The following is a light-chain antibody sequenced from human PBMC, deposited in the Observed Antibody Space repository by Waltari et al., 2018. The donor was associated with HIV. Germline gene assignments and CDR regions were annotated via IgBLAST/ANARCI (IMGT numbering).Light chain of an antibody. CDR1: DTDFSLYKL. V-gene: IGLV2-14*03. Sequence: AVTQPASVSGLPGQSTTISCTGDDTDFSLYKLVSWSQQHSGKPPRLILYAVDSRASGVSDRFSGSMSGNTASLTISGLRAEDEGHYYCASFTGDNTVMFGGGTEVTVL. CDR2: AVD. J-gene: IGLJ3*02. CDR3: ASFTGDNTVM.